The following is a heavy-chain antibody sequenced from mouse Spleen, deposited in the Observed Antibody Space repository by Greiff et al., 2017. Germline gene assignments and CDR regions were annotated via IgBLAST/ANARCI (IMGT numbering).Heavy chain of an antibody. Sequence: VQLQQSGAEVVKPGASVKMSCKASGYTFTSYWITWVKQRPGQGLEWIGDIYPGGGSPNYNEKFNTKATLTVDTSSSTAYMQLSSLTSEDSAVYYCATIFYYALDYWGQGTSVTVSS. V-gene: IGHV1-55*01. CDR1: GYTFTSYW. CDR2: IYPGGGSP. CDR3: ATIFYYALDY. J-gene: IGHJ4*01.